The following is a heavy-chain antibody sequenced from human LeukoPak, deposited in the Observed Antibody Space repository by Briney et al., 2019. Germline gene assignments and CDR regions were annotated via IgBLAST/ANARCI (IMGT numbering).Heavy chain of an antibody. CDR3: AILWGYSSSWYEFWFDP. D-gene: IGHD6-13*01. Sequence: ASVKVSCKASGGTFSSYAISWVRQAPGQGLEWMGGIIPIFGTANYAQKFQGRVTITADKSTSTAHMELSSLRSEETAVYYCAILWGYSSSWYEFWFDPWGQGTLVTVSS. J-gene: IGHJ5*02. V-gene: IGHV1-69*06. CDR2: IIPIFGTA. CDR1: GGTFSSYA.